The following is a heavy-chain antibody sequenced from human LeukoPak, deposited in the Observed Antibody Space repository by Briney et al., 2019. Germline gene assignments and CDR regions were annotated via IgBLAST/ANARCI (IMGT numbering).Heavy chain of an antibody. J-gene: IGHJ4*02. Sequence: PGGSLRLSCADSGFTFSSYAMSWVRQAPGKGLEWVSAISIGGDTTYYADSVKGRFAISRDNSKSTLYLQMNSLRAEDTAVYYCAGSGWETHFDHWGQGTLVTVSS. CDR2: ISIGGDTT. CDR3: AGSGWETHFDH. D-gene: IGHD6-19*01. V-gene: IGHV3-23*01. CDR1: GFTFSSYA.